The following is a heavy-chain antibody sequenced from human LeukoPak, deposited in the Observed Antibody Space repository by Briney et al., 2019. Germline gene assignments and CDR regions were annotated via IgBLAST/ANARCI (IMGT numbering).Heavy chain of an antibody. D-gene: IGHD5-24*01. CDR1: GYTFTGYH. Sequence: VPSVTASCQASGYTFTGYHIHWVRQAAGQGLEWMGWINSNTGGTNYAQKFQGRVTMTRDTSISTAYMELSRLRSDDTAVYHCARVMAAQESYVDYWGQGTLVTVSS. CDR3: ARVMAAQESYVDY. CDR2: INSNTGGT. V-gene: IGHV1-2*02. J-gene: IGHJ4*02.